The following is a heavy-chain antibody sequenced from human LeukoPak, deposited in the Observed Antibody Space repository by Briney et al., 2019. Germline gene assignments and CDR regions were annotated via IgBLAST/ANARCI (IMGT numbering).Heavy chain of an antibody. CDR2: IYYSGST. Sequence: SETLSLTCTVSGGSISSYYWSWIRQPPGKGLEWIGYIYYSGSTNYNPSLKSRVTISVDTSKNQFSLKLSSVTAADTAVYYCARSGPYSSGWYGWGQGTLVTVSS. D-gene: IGHD6-19*01. CDR3: ARSGPYSSGWYG. CDR1: GGSISSYY. J-gene: IGHJ4*02. V-gene: IGHV4-59*08.